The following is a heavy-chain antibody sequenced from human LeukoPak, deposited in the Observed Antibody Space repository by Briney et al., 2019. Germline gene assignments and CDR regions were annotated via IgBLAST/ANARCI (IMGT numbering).Heavy chain of an antibody. Sequence: GGSLRLSCVASGFTFSDYCMTWVRQAPGKGLDWVSSISGSGGSTYYAESVKGRITISRDNSKNALYLQMSSLRAGDTAVYYCAKGWRYFDWSATSIPHYWGQGTLVTVSS. CDR2: ISGSGGST. D-gene: IGHD3-9*01. CDR1: GFTFSDYC. V-gene: IGHV3-23*01. CDR3: AKGWRYFDWSATSIPHY. J-gene: IGHJ4*02.